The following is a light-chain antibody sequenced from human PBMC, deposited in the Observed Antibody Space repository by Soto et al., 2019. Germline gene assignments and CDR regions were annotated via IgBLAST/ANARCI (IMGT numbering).Light chain of an antibody. CDR3: SSYAGSNNLGV. CDR1: SSDIGGYNY. V-gene: IGLV2-8*01. CDR2: EVS. J-gene: IGLJ3*02. Sequence: QSALTQPPSASGSPGQSVTISCTGTSSDIGGYNYVSWYQHHPGKAPKVMIYEVSKRPSGVPDRFSGSKSGNTASLTVSGLQPEDEADYYCSSYAGSNNLGVFCVGTKLAVL.